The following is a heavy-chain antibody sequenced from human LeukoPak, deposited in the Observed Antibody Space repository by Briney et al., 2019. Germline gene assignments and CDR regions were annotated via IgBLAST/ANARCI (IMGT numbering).Heavy chain of an antibody. Sequence: ASVKVSCKASGYTFTGYYMHWVRQAPGQGLEWMGWINPNSGGTNYAQKFQGRVTMTRDTSISTAYMELSRLRSDDTAVYYCARGLGYCSSTSCYYYYYYMDVWGKGTTVTVSS. CDR3: ARGLGYCSSTSCYYYYYYMDV. CDR1: GYTFTGYY. J-gene: IGHJ6*03. CDR2: INPNSGGT. D-gene: IGHD2-2*01. V-gene: IGHV1-2*02.